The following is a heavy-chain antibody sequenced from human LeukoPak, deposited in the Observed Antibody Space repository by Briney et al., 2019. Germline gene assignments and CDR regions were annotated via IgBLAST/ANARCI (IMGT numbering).Heavy chain of an antibody. J-gene: IGHJ4*02. V-gene: IGHV4-4*07. CDR1: GVSIRSYF. CDR2: IYTTGAT. D-gene: IGHD1-26*01. CDR3: ARQGYTASYYFLDY. Sequence: SETLSLTCTVSGVSIRSYFWGWVRQPAGKGLEWIGRIYTTGATFYNPSLKTRLTMSIDTSKNQFSLRLTSVVAADTAVYYCARQGYTASYYFLDYWSQGTLVTVSS.